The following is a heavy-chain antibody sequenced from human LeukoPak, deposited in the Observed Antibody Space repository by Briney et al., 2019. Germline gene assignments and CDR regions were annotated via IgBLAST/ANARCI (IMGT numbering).Heavy chain of an antibody. CDR2: INPSGGST. CDR1: GYTFTSYG. J-gene: IGHJ3*01. D-gene: IGHD3-22*01. V-gene: IGHV1-46*01. Sequence: ASVKVSCKASGYTFTSYGISWVRQAPGQGLEWMGIINPSGGSTSYAQKFQGRVTMTRDTSTSTVYMELSSLRSEDTAVYYCASGQDYYDSSGIEDAWGQGTMVTVSS. CDR3: ASGQDYYDSSGIEDA.